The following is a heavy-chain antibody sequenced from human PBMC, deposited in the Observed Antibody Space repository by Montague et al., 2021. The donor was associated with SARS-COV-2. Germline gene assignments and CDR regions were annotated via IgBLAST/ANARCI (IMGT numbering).Heavy chain of an antibody. CDR3: ARGGATYYYDTRGYVNAFDT. D-gene: IGHD3-22*01. Sequence: SETLSLTCTVSGDSISTYYWSWIRQPPGKGLEWIGYIYYNGYTNYNPSLKSRVTISVDTSKNQFSLRLSSVTAADTAVYFCARGGATYYYDTRGYVNAFDTWGQGTLVTVSS. CDR1: GDSISTYY. V-gene: IGHV4-59*01. CDR2: IYYNGYT. J-gene: IGHJ3*02.